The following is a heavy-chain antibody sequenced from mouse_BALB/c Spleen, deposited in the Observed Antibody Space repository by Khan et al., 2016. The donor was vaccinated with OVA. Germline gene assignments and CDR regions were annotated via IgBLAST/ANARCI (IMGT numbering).Heavy chain of an antibody. D-gene: IGHD3-1*01. V-gene: IGHV3-6*02. Sequence: VQLKESGPGLVKPSQSLSLTCSVTDYSITSGYFWNWIRQFPGNKLEWMGYIRYDGNSNYNPSLKNRISITRDTSKNQFFLKLNSVTPEDTATYYCARGGSSGPAWFAYWGQGTLVTVST. CDR3: ARGGSSGPAWFAY. CDR2: IRYDGNS. J-gene: IGHJ3*01. CDR1: DYSITSGYF.